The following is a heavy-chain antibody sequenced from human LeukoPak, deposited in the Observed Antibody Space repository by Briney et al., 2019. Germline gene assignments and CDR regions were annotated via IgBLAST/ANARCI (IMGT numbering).Heavy chain of an antibody. J-gene: IGHJ4*02. CDR2: IYYSGST. Sequence: PSQTLSLTCTLSAGSISRGGYYWSWIRQHPGKGPEWLGYIYYSGSTYYTPSLTSRLTISVDTSQNQFSLQLSSVTAADTAVYCCARNSGGSYVDYWGPGILVAVSS. V-gene: IGHV4-31*03. D-gene: IGHD3-10*01. CDR3: ARNSGGSYVDY. CDR1: AGSISRGGYY.